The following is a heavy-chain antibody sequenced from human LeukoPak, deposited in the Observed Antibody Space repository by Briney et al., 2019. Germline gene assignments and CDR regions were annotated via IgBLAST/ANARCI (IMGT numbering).Heavy chain of an antibody. V-gene: IGHV4-39*01. CDR3: ASLLRYFDWLSCFDY. Sequence: KPSETLSLTCTVSGGSISSSSYYWGWIRQPPGKGLEWIGSIYYSGSTYYNPSLKSRVTISVDTSKNQFSLKLSSVTAADTAVYYCASLLRYFDWLSCFDYWDQGTLVTVSS. CDR1: GGSISSSSYY. J-gene: IGHJ4*02. CDR2: IYYSGST. D-gene: IGHD3-9*01.